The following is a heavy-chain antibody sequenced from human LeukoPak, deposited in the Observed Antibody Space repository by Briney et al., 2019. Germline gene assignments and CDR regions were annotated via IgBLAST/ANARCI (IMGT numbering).Heavy chain of an antibody. CDR3: ARDTPTPIDAFDI. CDR1: AYTFTSYG. V-gene: IGHV1-18*01. D-gene: IGHD4-17*01. Sequence: ASVKDSCKAPAYTFTSYGISWVRQAPGQGLETMGWISAYNGNTNYAQKLQGRDTMTTVTSTSTAYMELRSLRSDDTAVYYCARDTPTPIDAFDIWGQGTMVTVSS. J-gene: IGHJ3*02. CDR2: ISAYNGNT.